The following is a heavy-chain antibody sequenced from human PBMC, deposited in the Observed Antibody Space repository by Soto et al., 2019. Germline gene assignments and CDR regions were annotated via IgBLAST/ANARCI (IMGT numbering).Heavy chain of an antibody. V-gene: IGHV1-69*01. J-gene: IGHJ6*02. CDR3: ARNGTYSSSLSQYSGMDG. CDR2: IVPMFGTA. CDR1: GGTFADFI. D-gene: IGHD6-6*01. Sequence: QVQLVQSGAEVKEPGSSVKVSCKASGGTFADFIMNWVRQTPGQGLEWMGGIVPMFGTATYAEKFKGRVTISATGSTSTAYMELTSLRSEDTAVYYCARNGTYSSSLSQYSGMDGWGQGTTVTVS.